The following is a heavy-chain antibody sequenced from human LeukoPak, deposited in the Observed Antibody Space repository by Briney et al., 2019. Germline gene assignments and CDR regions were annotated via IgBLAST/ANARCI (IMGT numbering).Heavy chain of an antibody. J-gene: IGHJ4*02. CDR2: INPNSGGT. CDR1: GYTFTGYY. D-gene: IGHD3-22*01. V-gene: IGHV1-2*02. Sequence: ASVKVSCKASGYTFTGYYMHWVRQAPGQGLEWMGWINPNSGGTNYAQKFQGRVTMTRDTSISTAYMELSRLRSDDTAVYYCARDYSGYAYLDYWGQGTLVTVSS. CDR3: ARDYSGYAYLDY.